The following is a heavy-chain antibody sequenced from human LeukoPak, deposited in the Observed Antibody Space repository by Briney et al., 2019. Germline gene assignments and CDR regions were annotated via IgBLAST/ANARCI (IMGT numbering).Heavy chain of an antibody. D-gene: IGHD6-13*01. J-gene: IGHJ4*02. CDR1: GFTFNTYS. V-gene: IGHV3-21*01. Sequence: GGSLRLSCAASGFTFNTYSMSWVRQAPGKGLEWVAIISRTSESIFYADSLKGRFTISRDNAKNSLYLQMNSLRAEDTAVYYCARLPKYSSSWYTDYWGQGTLVTVSS. CDR3: ARLPKYSSSWYTDY. CDR2: ISRTSESI.